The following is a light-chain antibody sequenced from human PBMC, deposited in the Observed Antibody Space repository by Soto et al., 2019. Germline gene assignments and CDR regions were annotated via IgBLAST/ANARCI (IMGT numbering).Light chain of an antibody. CDR3: QQRRSWPPTIT. Sequence: SLLTQSPTPRSLAPGERATLSYRATQSVSTYLAWYQQRPGQAPRLLIYDASYRATDIPPRFSGSGSGTDFTLTISSLEPEDFAVYYCQQRRSWPPTITFGQGTRLEIK. CDR2: DAS. CDR1: QSVSTY. V-gene: IGKV3-11*01. J-gene: IGKJ5*01.